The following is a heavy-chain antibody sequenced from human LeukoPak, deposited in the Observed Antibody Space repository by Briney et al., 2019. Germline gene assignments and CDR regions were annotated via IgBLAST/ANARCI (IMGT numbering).Heavy chain of an antibody. V-gene: IGHV1-24*01. CDR2: FDPEDGET. Sequence: GASVKVSCKVSGYTLTELSMHWVRQAPGKGLEWMGGFDPEDGETIYAQKFQGRVTMTEDTSTDTAYMELSRLRSDDTAVYYCARDGSVGSGWYSHYYYMDVWGKGTTVTVSS. J-gene: IGHJ6*03. CDR3: ARDGSVGSGWYSHYYYMDV. D-gene: IGHD6-19*01. CDR1: GYTLTELS.